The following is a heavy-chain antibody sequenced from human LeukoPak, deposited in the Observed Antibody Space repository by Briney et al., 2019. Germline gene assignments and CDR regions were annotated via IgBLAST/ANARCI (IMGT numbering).Heavy chain of an antibody. D-gene: IGHD1-26*01. Sequence: ASVKVSCKASGYTFTSYDINWVRQATGQGLEWMRWMNPNSGNTGYAQKFQGRVTMTRNTSISTAYMELSSLRSEDTAVYYCARALKVRGSYGTPLQRPYYYMDVWGKGTTVTVSS. V-gene: IGHV1-8*01. CDR2: MNPNSGNT. CDR1: GYTFTSYD. CDR3: ARALKVRGSYGTPLQRPYYYMDV. J-gene: IGHJ6*03.